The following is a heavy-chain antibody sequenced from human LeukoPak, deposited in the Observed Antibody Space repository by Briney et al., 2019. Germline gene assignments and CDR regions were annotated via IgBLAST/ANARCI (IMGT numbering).Heavy chain of an antibody. Sequence: PSETLSLTCTASGYSISSGYYWGWIRQPPGKGLEWIGSIYHSGSTYYNPSLKSRVTISVDTSKNQFSLKLSSVTAADTAVYYCARRFSYGSGSYLVRKYYFDYWGQGTLVTVSS. J-gene: IGHJ4*02. D-gene: IGHD3-10*01. V-gene: IGHV4-38-2*02. CDR1: GYSISSGYY. CDR2: IYHSGST. CDR3: ARRFSYGSGSYLVRKYYFDY.